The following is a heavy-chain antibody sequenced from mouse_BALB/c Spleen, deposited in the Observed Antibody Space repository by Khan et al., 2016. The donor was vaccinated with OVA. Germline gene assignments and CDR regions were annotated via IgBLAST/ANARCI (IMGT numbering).Heavy chain of an antibody. D-gene: IGHD2-10*02. CDR2: IDPEHGDP. Sequence: VQLQQPGAELVRPGALVKLSCKASGFNIKDYYMNWVKQRPEQGLEWIGWIDPEHGDPIYDPKFQGQASITADTSSNTAYLPLSSLTAEDTAVYYCVRLGYGNYWFAYWGQGTLVTVSA. CDR1: GFNIKDYY. V-gene: IGHV14-1*02. CDR3: VRLGYGNYWFAY. J-gene: IGHJ3*01.